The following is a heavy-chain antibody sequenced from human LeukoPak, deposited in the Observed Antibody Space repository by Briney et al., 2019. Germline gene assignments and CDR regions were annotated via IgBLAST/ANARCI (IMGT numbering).Heavy chain of an antibody. V-gene: IGHV1-18*01. D-gene: IGHD6-13*01. Sequence: ASVKVSCKASGYTFTSYGISWVRQAPGQGLEWMGWISAYNGNTNYAQKLQGRVTMTTDTSTSTAYMELRSLRSDDTAVYYCARLAAALGDYYYGMDVWGQGTTVTVSS. CDR1: GYTFTSYG. CDR3: ARLAAALGDYYYGMDV. J-gene: IGHJ6*02. CDR2: ISAYNGNT.